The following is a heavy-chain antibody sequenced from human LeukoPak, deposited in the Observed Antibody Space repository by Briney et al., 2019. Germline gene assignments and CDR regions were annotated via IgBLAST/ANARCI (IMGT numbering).Heavy chain of an antibody. CDR3: AREAFRVVVPGAEIDY. D-gene: IGHD2-2*01. Sequence: PGGSLGLSCAASGFTFSSYWMSWVRQAPGKGLEWVANIKQDGSEKYYVDSVKGRFTISRDNAKNSLYLQMNSLRAEDTAVYYCAREAFRVVVPGAEIDYWGQGTLVPVFS. CDR2: IKQDGSEK. V-gene: IGHV3-7*01. J-gene: IGHJ4*02. CDR1: GFTFSSYW.